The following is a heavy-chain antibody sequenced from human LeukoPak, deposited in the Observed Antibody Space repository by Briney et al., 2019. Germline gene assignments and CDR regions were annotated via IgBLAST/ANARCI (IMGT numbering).Heavy chain of an antibody. V-gene: IGHV4-38-2*02. J-gene: IGHJ6*03. CDR1: GYSISSGYY. CDR2: IYHSAST. CDR3: ARVPSYYYYYYMDV. Sequence: PSETLSLTCTVSGYSISSGYYWGWTRQPPRKGLEWIGSIYHSASTYHNPSLKSRVTISVDTSKNHFSLKLSSVTAADTSVYYCARVPSYYYYYYMDVWGKGTTVTVSS.